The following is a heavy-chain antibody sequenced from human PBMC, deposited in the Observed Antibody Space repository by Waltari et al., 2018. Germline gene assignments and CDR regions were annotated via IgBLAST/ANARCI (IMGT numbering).Heavy chain of an antibody. D-gene: IGHD5-12*01. J-gene: IGHJ4*02. V-gene: IGHV4-34*01. CDR3: AREAPTGYTDY. CDR2: INHSGST. CDR1: GGSFSGYY. Sequence: QVQLQQWGAGLLKPSETLSLTCAVYGGSFSGYYWSWIRQPPGKGLEWIGEINHSGSTNYNPSLKSRVTISVDTSKNQFSLKLSSVTAADTAVYYCAREAPTGYTDYWGQGTLVTVSS.